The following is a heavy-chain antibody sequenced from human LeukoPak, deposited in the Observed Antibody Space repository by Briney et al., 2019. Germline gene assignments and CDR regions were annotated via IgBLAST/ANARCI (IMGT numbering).Heavy chain of an antibody. Sequence: GGSLRLSCAASGFTFNSYWMSWVRQVPGKGLEWVANIKQDGSEKYYVDSVKGRFTISRDNSKNTLYLQMNSLRAKDTAVYYCAKVDPPYGYSYGCFDYWGQGTLVTVSS. J-gene: IGHJ4*02. D-gene: IGHD5-18*01. V-gene: IGHV3-7*05. CDR2: IKQDGSEK. CDR3: AKVDPPYGYSYGCFDY. CDR1: GFTFNSYW.